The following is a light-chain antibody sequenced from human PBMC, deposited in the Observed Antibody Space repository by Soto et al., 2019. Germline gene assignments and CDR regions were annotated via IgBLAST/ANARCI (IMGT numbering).Light chain of an antibody. V-gene: IGKV1-5*03. CDR2: KAS. CDR1: QSVDSW. Sequence: DIQMTQSPSTLSASIGDRVTITCRTSQSVDSWLAWYQQKPGKAPKLLIYKASSLQTGGPSRFSGSGSEKEFTLTISSLQPDDFATSYGQHYNDCSRMFGQWTKVEIK. J-gene: IGKJ1*01. CDR3: QHYNDCSRM.